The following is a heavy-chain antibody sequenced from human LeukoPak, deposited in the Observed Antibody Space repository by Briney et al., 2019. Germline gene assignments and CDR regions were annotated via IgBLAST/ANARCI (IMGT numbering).Heavy chain of an antibody. V-gene: IGHV4-34*01. CDR1: GGSFSGYY. D-gene: IGHD2-2*01. CDR3: ARVACSSTSCYWFYFDY. CDR2: INHSGST. Sequence: SETLSLTCAVYGGSFSGYYWSWIRQPPGKGLEWIGEINHSGSTNYNPSLKSRVTISVDTSKNQFSLKLSSVTAADTAVYYCARVACSSTSCYWFYFDYWGQGTLVTVSS. J-gene: IGHJ4*02.